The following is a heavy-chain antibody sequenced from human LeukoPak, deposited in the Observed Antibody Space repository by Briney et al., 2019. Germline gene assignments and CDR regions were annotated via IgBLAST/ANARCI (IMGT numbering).Heavy chain of an antibody. CDR2: ITVDNGNT. CDR3: ARGAGYDYVWKSYRYYDF. V-gene: IGHV1-18*01. Sequence: ASVKASCKASGYTFINYGVSWVRQAPGQGLEWMGWITVDNGNTHYAQNFQGRVTMTTDTSTSTVYMELRSLRSDDTAVYYCARGAGYDYVWKSYRYYDFWGQGTLVTVSS. J-gene: IGHJ4*02. D-gene: IGHD3-16*02. CDR1: GYTFINYG.